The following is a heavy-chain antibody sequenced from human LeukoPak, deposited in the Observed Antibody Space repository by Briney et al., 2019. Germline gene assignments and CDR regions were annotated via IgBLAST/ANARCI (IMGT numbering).Heavy chain of an antibody. CDR2: IHYSGNT. CDR1: GGSISSYY. V-gene: IGHV4-59*08. Sequence: PSETLSLTCTVSGGSISSYYWSWIRQPPGKGLEWIGYIHYSGNTNYNPSLKSRVTISVDTSKNQFSLKLSSVTAADAAVYYCARHGQYSSSWYNLWGQGTLVTVSS. D-gene: IGHD6-13*01. J-gene: IGHJ5*02. CDR3: ARHGQYSSSWYNL.